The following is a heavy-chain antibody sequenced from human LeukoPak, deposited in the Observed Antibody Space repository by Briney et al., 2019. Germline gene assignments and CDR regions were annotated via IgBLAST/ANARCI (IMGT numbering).Heavy chain of an antibody. CDR2: MYYSGRT. CDR1: GGSISSGDYY. V-gene: IGHV4-30-4*01. Sequence: SETLSLTCPVSGGSISSGDYYWSWIRQPPGRGLEWIGYMYYSGRTYYNPSLKSRATISVDPSKNQFSLKLSSVTAPDTAVYYCARPYYYDSRIDPWGQGTLVTVSS. CDR3: ARPYYYDSRIDP. D-gene: IGHD3-22*01. J-gene: IGHJ5*02.